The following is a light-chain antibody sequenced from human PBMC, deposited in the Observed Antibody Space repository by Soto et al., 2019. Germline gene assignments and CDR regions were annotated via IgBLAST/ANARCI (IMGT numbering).Light chain of an antibody. CDR2: DVS. CDR1: SSDVGGYNY. V-gene: IGLV2-14*01. Sequence: QSVLTQPASVSGSPGQSITISCTGTSSDVGGYNYVSWYQQHPGKAPKLMIYDVSNRPSGVSNRFSGSKSGNTASLTISGLQAEDEADYHCSSYTSRSTQVFGTGTKVTVL. J-gene: IGLJ1*01. CDR3: SSYTSRSTQV.